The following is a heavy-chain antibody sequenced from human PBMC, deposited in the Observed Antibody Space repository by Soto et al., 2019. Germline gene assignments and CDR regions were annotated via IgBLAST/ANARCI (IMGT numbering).Heavy chain of an antibody. CDR1: GYTFAMHY. Sequence: QVQLVQSGAEVKKPGASVKISCKTSGYTFAMHYIHWVRQVPGQGLEWMGMINPSDGSTSYVQKFQGRVTMTRDTSATTVFLNMSRLTSHDTAVFYCAREDGGGGRXXDFWGQGTLVTVSS. V-gene: IGHV1-46*01. D-gene: IGHD2-15*01. CDR3: AREDGGGGRXXDF. J-gene: IGHJ4*02. CDR2: INPSDGST.